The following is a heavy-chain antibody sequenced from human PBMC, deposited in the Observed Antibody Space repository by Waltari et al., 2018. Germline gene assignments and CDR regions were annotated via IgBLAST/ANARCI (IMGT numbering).Heavy chain of an antibody. CDR1: GFTFSTYA. CDR3: ARGLTSSCYTGSDY. V-gene: IGHV3-23*01. J-gene: IGHJ4*02. Sequence: EVQLLESGGGLVQPGGSLRLSCAASGFTFSTYAMTWVRPAPGKGLEWVSGITDSGGSTYYADSVKGRFTISRDNSENTMFLEMSSLRAEDTAVYFCARGLTSSCYTGSDYWGQGTLVTVSS. CDR2: ITDSGGST. D-gene: IGHD6-19*01.